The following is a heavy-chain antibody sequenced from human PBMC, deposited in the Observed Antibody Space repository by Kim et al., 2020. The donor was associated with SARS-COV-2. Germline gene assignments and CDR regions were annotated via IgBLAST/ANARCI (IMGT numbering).Heavy chain of an antibody. J-gene: IGHJ4*02. CDR3: ARHSAPFYLDY. Sequence: SETLSLTCTVSGGSTSSSSYYWGWIRQPPGKGLEWIGSIYYSGSTYYNPSLKSRVTISVDTSKNQFSLKLSSVTAADTAVYYCARHSAPFYLDYWGQGTLVTVSS. CDR1: GGSTSSSSYY. CDR2: IYYSGST. V-gene: IGHV4-39*01.